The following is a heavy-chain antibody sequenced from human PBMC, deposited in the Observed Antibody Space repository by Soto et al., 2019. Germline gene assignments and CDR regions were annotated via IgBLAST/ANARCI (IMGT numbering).Heavy chain of an antibody. CDR3: ARELSPNYYVSSGYRGAHY. V-gene: IGHV3-30-3*01. CDR2: ISYDGSNK. D-gene: IGHD3-22*01. Sequence: QVQLVESGGGVVQPGRSLRLSCAASGFTFSSYAMHWVRQAPGKGLEWVAVISYDGSNKYYADSVKGRFTISRDNSKNTLYLQMNSLRAEDTAVYYCARELSPNYYVSSGYRGAHYWGQGTLVTVSS. J-gene: IGHJ4*02. CDR1: GFTFSSYA.